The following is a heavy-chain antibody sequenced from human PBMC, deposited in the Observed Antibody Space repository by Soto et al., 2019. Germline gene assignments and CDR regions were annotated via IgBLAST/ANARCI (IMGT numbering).Heavy chain of an antibody. CDR3: ARGSTDSYPGSRIFDF. V-gene: IGHV3-23*01. J-gene: IGHJ4*02. D-gene: IGHD3-10*01. CDR2: ITDTGGDT. Sequence: EVQLLESGGGLVQPGGSLRLSCTASGIAFSNYAMSWVRQAPRKGLEWVSTITDTGGDTKYSDSVRGRFTMSRDNSKKTLYLQMNNLRVEDSALYYCARGSTDSYPGSRIFDFWGRGTLVTVSS. CDR1: GIAFSNYA.